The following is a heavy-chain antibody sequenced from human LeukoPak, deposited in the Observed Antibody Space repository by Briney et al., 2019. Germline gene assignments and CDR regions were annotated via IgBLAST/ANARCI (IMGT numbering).Heavy chain of an antibody. Sequence: GGSLRLSCAASGFTFSSYAMHWVRQAPGKGLEYVSAISSNGGSTYYADSVKGRFTISRDNSKNTLYLQMNSLRAEDTAVYYCAKDSDYYYYMDVWAQGPRSPSP. CDR3: AKDSDYYYYMDV. CDR1: GFTFSSYA. J-gene: IGHJ6*03. CDR2: ISSNGGST. V-gene: IGHV3-64*04.